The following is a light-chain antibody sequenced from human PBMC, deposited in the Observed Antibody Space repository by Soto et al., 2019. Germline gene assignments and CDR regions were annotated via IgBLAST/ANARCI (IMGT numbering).Light chain of an antibody. CDR3: QQYGSSPGT. V-gene: IGKV3-20*01. CDR1: QNVKNNY. Sequence: PGERATLSCGASQNVKNNYLAWYQQKPGQAPRLLIRGASSRAAGLPDRFSGSGSGTAFTLTISRLEPEDFAVYYCQQYGSSPGTFGQGTKLEIK. J-gene: IGKJ2*01. CDR2: GAS.